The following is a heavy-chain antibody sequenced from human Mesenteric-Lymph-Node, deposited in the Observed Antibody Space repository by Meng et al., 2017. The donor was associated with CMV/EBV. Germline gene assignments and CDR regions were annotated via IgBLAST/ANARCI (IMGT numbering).Heavy chain of an antibody. J-gene: IGHJ4*02. Sequence: SETLSLTCTVSGAFFSTYYWTWIRQSPGKGLEWIGYISYIGSTSYNPSLKSRVTISGDTSKNQFFLKLNSVTSADTAVYYCARDVLLWSGSETYWGQGKLVTVSS. CDR1: GAFFSTYY. CDR3: ARDVLLWSGSETY. D-gene: IGHD3-3*01. CDR2: ISYIGST. V-gene: IGHV4-59*01.